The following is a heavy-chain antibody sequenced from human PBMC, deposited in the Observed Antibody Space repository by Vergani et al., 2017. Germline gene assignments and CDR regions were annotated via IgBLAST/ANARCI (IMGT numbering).Heavy chain of an antibody. V-gene: IGHV1-69*01. J-gene: IGHJ4*02. Sequence: QVQLVQSGAEVKKPGSSVKVSCKASGGTFSSYAISWVRQAPGQGLEWMGGIIPIFGTANYAQKFQGRVTITADESTSTAYMELSSLRSEDTAVYYGASQPTYCSSTSCYVDYWGQGTLVTVSS. CDR1: GGTFSSYA. D-gene: IGHD2-2*01. CDR3: ASQPTYCSSTSCYVDY. CDR2: IIPIFGTA.